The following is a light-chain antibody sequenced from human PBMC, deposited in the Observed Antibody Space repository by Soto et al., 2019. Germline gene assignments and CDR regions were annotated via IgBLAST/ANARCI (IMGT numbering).Light chain of an antibody. Sequence: EIVLTQSPGTLSLSPGDRATLSCRASQSVISNYLAWYQQKPGQSPKLLIYSASSGATGIPDRFSGSGSGTDFTLTINRLEPEDFAVYYCQQYANSPNTFGQGTRLEIK. J-gene: IGKJ5*01. V-gene: IGKV3-20*01. CDR3: QQYANSPNT. CDR1: QSVISNY. CDR2: SAS.